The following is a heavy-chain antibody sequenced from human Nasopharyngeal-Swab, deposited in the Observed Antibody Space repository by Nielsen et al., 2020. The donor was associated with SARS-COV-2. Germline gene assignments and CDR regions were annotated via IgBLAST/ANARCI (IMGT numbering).Heavy chain of an antibody. J-gene: IGHJ4*02. CDR1: GGSFSGYY. CDR3: ARVSITGTTRPAFDY. V-gene: IGHV4-34*01. CDR2: INHSGST. D-gene: IGHD1-7*01. Sequence: LRLSCAVYGGSFSGYYSRWIRQPPGKGLEWIGEINHSGSTNYNPSLKRRVTISVDTSKNQFSLKLSSVTAADTAVYYCARVSITGTTRPAFDYWGQGTLVTVSS.